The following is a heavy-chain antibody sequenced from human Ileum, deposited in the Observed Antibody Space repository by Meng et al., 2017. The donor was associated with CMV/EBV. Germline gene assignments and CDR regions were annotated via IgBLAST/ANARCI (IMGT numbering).Heavy chain of an antibody. D-gene: IGHD1-26*01. CDR1: GDSSTMGPYS. V-gene: IGHV4-61*02. CDR2: IYNSGRT. J-gene: IGHJ1*01. Sequence: VQLKRHDRVTVKPSHPLLLCCAVSGDSSTMGPYSWSWFRRPAGKGLEWIGRIYNSGRTVYNPSLNNRVTISAETSKNQFSLKLNSVTAADTAVYYCARDLISGSYGYFQHWGQGTLVTVSS. CDR3: ARDLISGSYGYFQH.